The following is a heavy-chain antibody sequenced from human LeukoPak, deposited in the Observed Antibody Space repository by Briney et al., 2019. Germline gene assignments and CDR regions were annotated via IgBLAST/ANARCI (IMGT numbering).Heavy chain of an antibody. Sequence: GASLKVSCKASGGTFSAYVISWVRQAPGQGLEWMGGITPIFGSATYAQKCQVRVTITADESTSTGYMELSSLRSEDTVMYYCARAQLYWEYYFAYWGQGTLVTVSS. CDR2: ITPIFGSA. CDR3: ARAQLYWEYYFAY. CDR1: GGTFSAYV. D-gene: IGHD2-8*02. J-gene: IGHJ4*02. V-gene: IGHV1-69*01.